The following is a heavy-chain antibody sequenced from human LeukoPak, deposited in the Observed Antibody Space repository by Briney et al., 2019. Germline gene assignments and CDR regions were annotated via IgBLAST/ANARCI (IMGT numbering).Heavy chain of an antibody. V-gene: IGHV1-18*01. CDR2: ISAYNGNT. CDR3: ARWTTTDYFDY. CDR1: GGTFSNYA. D-gene: IGHD4-17*01. J-gene: IGHJ4*02. Sequence: ASVKVSCKASGGTFSNYAISWVRQAPGQGLEWMGWISAYNGNTNYAQKLQGRVTMTTDTSTSTAYMELRSLRSDDTAVYYCARWTTTDYFDYWGQGTLVTVSS.